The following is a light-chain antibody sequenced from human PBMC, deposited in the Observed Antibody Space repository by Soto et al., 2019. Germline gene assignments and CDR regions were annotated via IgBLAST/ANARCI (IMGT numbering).Light chain of an antibody. CDR1: SSDVGGYNY. CDR3: RSYTRSSTYV. J-gene: IGLJ1*01. CDR2: DVS. Sequence: QSVLTQPASVSVSPGQSITISCTGTSSDVGGYNYVSWYQQHPGKAPKLMIYDVSNRPSGISNRFSGSKSGNTASLTISGLQAEDEADYYCRSYTRSSTYVFGTGTKVTVL. V-gene: IGLV2-14*01.